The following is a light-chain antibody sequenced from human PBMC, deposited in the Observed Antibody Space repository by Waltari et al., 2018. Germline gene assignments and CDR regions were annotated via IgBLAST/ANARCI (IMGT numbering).Light chain of an antibody. V-gene: IGKV2-30*02. CDR3: MQGTHFPFT. CDR1: QSLLLMNGHTY. J-gene: IGKJ3*01. CDR2: KVS. Sequence: DIVMTQSPLPLPITPGQPASMTCRSSQSLLLMNGHTYLCWFLQKPGQPPRRLISKVSVRDSGVPDRFSGSGAGTDFTLKISRVETEDVAIYYCMQGTHFPFTFGPGTKLDI.